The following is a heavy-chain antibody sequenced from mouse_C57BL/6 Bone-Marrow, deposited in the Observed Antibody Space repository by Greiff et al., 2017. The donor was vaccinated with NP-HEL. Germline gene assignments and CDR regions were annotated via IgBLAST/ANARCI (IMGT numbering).Heavy chain of an antibody. Sequence: EVLLVESGGGLVKPGGSLKLSCAASGFTFSGYSMSWVRQTPEKRLEWVATISHGGSYTYYPDNVKGRFTIPRDKANNTLYLQMSHLKSEDTAVDYWARLCYAMDYGGRGNGVTVTA. CDR2: ISHGGSYT. J-gene: IGHJ4*01. CDR3: ARLCYAMDY. V-gene: IGHV5-4*01. CDR1: GFTFSGYS.